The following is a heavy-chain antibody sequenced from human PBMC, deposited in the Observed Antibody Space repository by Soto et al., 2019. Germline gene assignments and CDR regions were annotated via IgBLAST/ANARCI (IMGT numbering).Heavy chain of an antibody. CDR1: GGSFSGYY. V-gene: IGHV3-21*01. CDR3: ARDRGRVVVPASMDV. Sequence: VQLQQWGAGLLKPSETLSLTCAVYGGSFSGYYWSWIRQPPGKGLEWVSSISSSSSYIYYADSVKGRFTISRDNAKNSLYLQMNSLRAEDTAVYYCARDRGRVVVPASMDVWGQGTTVTVSS. CDR2: ISSSSSYI. J-gene: IGHJ6*02. D-gene: IGHD2-2*01.